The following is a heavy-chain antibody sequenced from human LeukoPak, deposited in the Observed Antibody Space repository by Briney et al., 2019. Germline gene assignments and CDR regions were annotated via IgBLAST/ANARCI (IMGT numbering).Heavy chain of an antibody. J-gene: IGHJ6*02. CDR3: ARGMAYYYGSGSHPYYYGMDV. V-gene: IGHV4-31*02. D-gene: IGHD3-10*01. Sequence: SWIXXXPGQXLEXIGYIYYSXSTYYNPSLKSRVTISVDTSKNQFSLKLSSVTAADTAVYYCARGMAYYYGSGSHPYYYGMDVWGQGTTVTVSS. CDR2: IYYSXST.